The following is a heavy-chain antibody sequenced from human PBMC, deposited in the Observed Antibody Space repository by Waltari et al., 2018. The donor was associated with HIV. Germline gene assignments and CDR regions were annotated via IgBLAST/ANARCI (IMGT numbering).Heavy chain of an antibody. CDR2: ITPNSGGT. CDR1: GYTFPDHY. D-gene: IGHD7-27*01. J-gene: IGHJ5*01. V-gene: IGHV1-2*02. Sequence: HVQLVQSGAEVKTPGASVKVSCQASGYTFPDHYFHWLRQAPGQGLEWMGWITPNSGGTHYAQNFQGRVTITRDTSISTAYMELSNLTPDDTAVYYCARDHNWGPDSWGQGTLVTVSS. CDR3: ARDHNWGPDS.